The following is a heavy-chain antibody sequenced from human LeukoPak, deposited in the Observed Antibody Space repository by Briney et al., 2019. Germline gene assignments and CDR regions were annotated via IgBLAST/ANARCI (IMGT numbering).Heavy chain of an antibody. CDR3: ARDLDPYYYDSSGYYLAY. Sequence: PGGSLRLSCADSGFTVSSNYMSWVRQAPGKRLEWVSAIYSGGSTYYADSVKGRFTISRDKSKNTLYLQMNSLRAEDTAVYYCARDLDPYYYDSSGYYLAYWGQGTLVTVSS. D-gene: IGHD3-22*01. CDR2: IYSGGST. J-gene: IGHJ4*02. CDR1: GFTVSSNY. V-gene: IGHV3-66*01.